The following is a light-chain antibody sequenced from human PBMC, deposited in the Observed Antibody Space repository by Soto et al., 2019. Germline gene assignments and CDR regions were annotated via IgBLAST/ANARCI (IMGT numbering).Light chain of an antibody. CDR2: KAS. CDR3: QQYNDSPWT. V-gene: IGKV1-5*03. Sequence: DIQMTQAPSTLSASLGERVTITCRASQSILRWLAWYQQKPGKAPKLLIHKASSLESGVPSRFSASASGTEFTLTISSLQPDDFATYYCQQYNDSPWTFGQGPKVDIK. J-gene: IGKJ1*01. CDR1: QSILRW.